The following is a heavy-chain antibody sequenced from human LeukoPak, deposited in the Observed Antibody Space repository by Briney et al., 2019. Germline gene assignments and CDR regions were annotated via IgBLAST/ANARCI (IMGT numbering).Heavy chain of an antibody. Sequence: ASVKVSCTASGYTFTSYDINSVRQATGQGLEWMGWMNPNSGNTGHAQKFQGRGTITRNTSISTAYMELSSLRSEDTAVYYCARESRGRNAFDIWGQGTMVTVSS. CDR2: MNPNSGNT. J-gene: IGHJ3*02. D-gene: IGHD5-12*01. CDR1: GYTFTSYD. V-gene: IGHV1-8*03. CDR3: ARESRGRNAFDI.